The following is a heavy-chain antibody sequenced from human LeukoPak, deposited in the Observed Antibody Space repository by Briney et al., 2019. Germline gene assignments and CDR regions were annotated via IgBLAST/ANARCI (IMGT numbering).Heavy chain of an antibody. V-gene: IGHV3-48*03. CDR2: ISDHGKSR. CDR1: GFIFSNYE. J-gene: IGHJ4*02. Sequence: GGSLRLSCVASGFIFSNYEMNWVRQTPGKGLEWVSYISDHGKSRNYVDSVKGRFTISRDNAKNSLYLQMNSLRVEDTAIYYCARARIAAPLLDYWGQGTLVTVSS. CDR3: ARARIAAPLLDY. D-gene: IGHD6-13*01.